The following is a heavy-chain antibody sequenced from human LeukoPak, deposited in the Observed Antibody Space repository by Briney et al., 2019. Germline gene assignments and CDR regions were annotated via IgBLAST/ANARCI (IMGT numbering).Heavy chain of an antibody. CDR1: GGSISSGSFS. D-gene: IGHD6-13*01. J-gene: IGHJ4*02. CDR2: IYYSGST. CDR3: ARARFGASSSWYDY. Sequence: PSETLSLTCTVSGGSISSGSFSWGWIRQPPGKGLEWIANIYYSGSTYYNPSLKSRVTISVDTSKNQFSLKLTSVTAADTAVYYCARARFGASSSWYDYWGQGTLVTVSS. V-gene: IGHV4-39*07.